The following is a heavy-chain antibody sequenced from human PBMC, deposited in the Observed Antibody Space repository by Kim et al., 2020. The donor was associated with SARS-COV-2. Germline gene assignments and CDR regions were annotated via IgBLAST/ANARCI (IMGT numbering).Heavy chain of an antibody. CDR2: ISYDGSNK. CDR3: AKDPSDGYNGKDFDY. J-gene: IGHJ4*02. V-gene: IGHV3-30*18. D-gene: IGHD5-12*01. Sequence: GGSLRLSCAASGFTFSSYGMHWVRQAPGKGLEWVAVISYDGSNKYYADSVKGRFTISRDNSKNTLYLQMNSLRAEDTAVYYCAKDPSDGYNGKDFDYWGQGTLVTVSS. CDR1: GFTFSSYG.